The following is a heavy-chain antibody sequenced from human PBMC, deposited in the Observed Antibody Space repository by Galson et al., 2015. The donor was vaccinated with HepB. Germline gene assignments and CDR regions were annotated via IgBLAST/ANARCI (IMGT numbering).Heavy chain of an antibody. CDR1: GFTFSSYS. Sequence: SLRLSCAASGFTFSSYSMNWVRQAPGKGLEWVSSISSSSSYIYYADSVKGRFTISRDNAKNSLYLQMNSLRAEDTAVYYCARDSSWDDFWSGYYIPYYYYYGMDVWGQGTTVTVSS. CDR3: ARDSSWDDFWSGYYIPYYYYYGMDV. D-gene: IGHD3-3*01. J-gene: IGHJ6*02. V-gene: IGHV3-21*01. CDR2: ISSSSSYI.